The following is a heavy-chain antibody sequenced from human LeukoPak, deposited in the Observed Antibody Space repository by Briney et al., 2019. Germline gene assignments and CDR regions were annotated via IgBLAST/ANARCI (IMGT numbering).Heavy chain of an antibody. CDR2: IKSKTDGETT. D-gene: IGHD3-9*01. Sequence: GGSLRLSCAVSGFTFSDAWMSWVRQAPGKGLEWVGRIKSKTDGETTDYAAPVKGRFTISRDDSKNTLNLQMNSLKIEDTAVYHCTTDPYYDILTGSGYFDYWGQGTLVTVSS. CDR3: TTDPYYDILTGSGYFDY. J-gene: IGHJ4*02. V-gene: IGHV3-15*01. CDR1: GFTFSDAW.